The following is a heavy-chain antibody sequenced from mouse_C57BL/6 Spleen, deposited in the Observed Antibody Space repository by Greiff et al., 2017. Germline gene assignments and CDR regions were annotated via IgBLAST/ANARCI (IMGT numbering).Heavy chain of an antibody. J-gene: IGHJ1*03. D-gene: IGHD1-1*01. Sequence: VQLQQSGPELVKPGASVKISCKASGYSFTGYYMNWVKQSPEKSLEWIGEINPSTGGTTYNQKFKAKATLTVEKSSSTAYMQLKSLTSEDSAVYDWARGTFYYRGYFDVWGTGTTVTVSS. CDR3: ARGTFYYRGYFDV. CDR2: INPSTGGT. CDR1: GYSFTGYY. V-gene: IGHV1-42*01.